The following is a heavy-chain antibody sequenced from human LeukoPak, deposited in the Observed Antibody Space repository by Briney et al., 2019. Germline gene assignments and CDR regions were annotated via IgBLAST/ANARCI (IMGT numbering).Heavy chain of an antibody. CDR3: TRRLDD. CDR1: EFTFSAYW. J-gene: IGHJ4*02. Sequence: GGSLRLSCAASEFTFSAYWMHWVRQAPGKGLEWVANIKHDESEKNYLDSVKGRFTISRDNAQNSLYLQMNGLRVEDTAVYYCTRRLDDWGQGTLVTVSS. CDR2: IKHDESEK. D-gene: IGHD3-16*01. V-gene: IGHV3-7*01.